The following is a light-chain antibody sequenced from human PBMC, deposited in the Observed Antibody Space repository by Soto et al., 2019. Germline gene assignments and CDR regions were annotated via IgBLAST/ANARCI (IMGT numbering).Light chain of an antibody. CDR2: GHS. V-gene: IGLV1-40*01. CDR3: QSYDSSLSGYVV. CDR1: SSNIGAGYD. Sequence: QSVLTQPPSVSGAPGQRVTISCTGSSSNIGAGYDVHWYQQLPGTAPKLLIYGHSNRPSGVPVRFSGSKSGTSASLAITGLQAEDEADYYCQSYDSSLSGYVVFGGGTKLTVL. J-gene: IGLJ2*01.